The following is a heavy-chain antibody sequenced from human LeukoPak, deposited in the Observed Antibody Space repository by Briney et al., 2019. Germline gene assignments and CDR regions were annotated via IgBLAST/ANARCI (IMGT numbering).Heavy chain of an antibody. Sequence: SETLSLTCAVYGGSFSGYYWSWIRQPPGKGLEWIGEINHSGSTNYNPSLKSRVTISVDTSKNQFSLKLSSVTAADTAVYYCARRAVGPFWSGYNFDYWGQGTLVTVSS. CDR3: ARRAVGPFWSGYNFDY. D-gene: IGHD3-3*01. CDR2: INHSGST. V-gene: IGHV4-34*01. CDR1: GGSFSGYY. J-gene: IGHJ4*02.